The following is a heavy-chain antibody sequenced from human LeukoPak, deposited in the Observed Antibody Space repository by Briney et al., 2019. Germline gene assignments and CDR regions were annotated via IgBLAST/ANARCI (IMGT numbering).Heavy chain of an antibody. CDR2: ISAYNGNT. CDR1: GYTFTSYG. Sequence: ASVKVSCKASGYTFTSYGISWVRQAPGQGLEWMGWISAYNGNTNYAQKLQGRVTMTTDTSTSTAHMELRSLRSDDTTVYYCVIWDSYGRYWGQGTLVTVSS. V-gene: IGHV1-18*04. D-gene: IGHD5-18*01. J-gene: IGHJ4*02. CDR3: VIWDSYGRY.